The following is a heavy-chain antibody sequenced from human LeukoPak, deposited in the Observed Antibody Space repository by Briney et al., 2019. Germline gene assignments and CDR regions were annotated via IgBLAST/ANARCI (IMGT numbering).Heavy chain of an antibody. CDR2: ISYDGSNK. Sequence: PGGSLRLSCAASGFTFSSYAMHWVRQAPGKGLEWVAVISYDGSNKYYADSVKGRFTISRDNSKNTLYLQMNSLRAEDTAVYYCAKEGDDPWGQGTLVTVSS. J-gene: IGHJ5*02. CDR1: GFTFSSYA. V-gene: IGHV3-30*07. D-gene: IGHD3-10*01. CDR3: AKEGDDP.